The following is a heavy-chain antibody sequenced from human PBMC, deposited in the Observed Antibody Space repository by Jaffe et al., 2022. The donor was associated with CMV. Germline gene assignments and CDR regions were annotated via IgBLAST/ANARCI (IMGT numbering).Heavy chain of an antibody. V-gene: IGHV3-20*01. CDR3: TRGWLGGPLNL. Sequence: EEQLVESGGSVVRPGGSLRLSCAASGFTFDDYGMSWVRQTPGKGLEWVSGITKNGGTTDYIDSVKGRFSISRDNAKNSLHLQMDYLRAEDTALYHCTRGWLGGPLNLWGPGTLVTVSS. CDR1: GFTFDDYG. CDR2: ITKNGGTT. D-gene: IGHD5-12*01. J-gene: IGHJ5*02.